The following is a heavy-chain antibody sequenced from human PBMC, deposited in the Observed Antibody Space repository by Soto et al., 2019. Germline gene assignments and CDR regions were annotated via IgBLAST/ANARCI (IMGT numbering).Heavy chain of an antibody. D-gene: IGHD2-15*01. Sequence: GGSLRLSCAASGFTFSSYWMHWVRQAPGKGLVWVSRINSDGSTTTYADSVKGRFTISRDNAQNTLYLQMNSLRAEDTAVYYCARDCNSGGGSCYDDAFDIWGQGTMVTVSS. CDR2: INSDGSTT. CDR1: GFTFSSYW. CDR3: ARDCNSGGGSCYDDAFDI. J-gene: IGHJ3*02. V-gene: IGHV3-74*01.